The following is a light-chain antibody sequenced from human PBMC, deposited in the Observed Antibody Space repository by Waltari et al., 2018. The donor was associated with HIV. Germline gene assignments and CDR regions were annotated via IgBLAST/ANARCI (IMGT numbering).Light chain of an antibody. J-gene: IGKJ4*01. CDR3: QQRINWPLS. CDR1: QSVGYF. Sequence: ELVLTQSPVTLSLSPGESADLPCRASQSVGYFLAWYQQKPGQAPRLLIYAGPQRAAGTPARFSGSGSKTNFTLTMSALEPEDFVVYYCQQRINWPLSFGGGTRVEI. CDR2: AGP. V-gene: IGKV3-11*01.